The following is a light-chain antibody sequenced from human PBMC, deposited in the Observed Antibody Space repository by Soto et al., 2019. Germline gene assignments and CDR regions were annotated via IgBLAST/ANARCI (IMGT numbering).Light chain of an antibody. CDR3: MQGIHWPWT. Sequence: DVVMTQSPLSLPVTLGQPASISCRSSQSLVHSDGNTYLNWFQQRPGQSPRRLIYKASNRDSGVPDRFSGSGSGTDFTLKISRVEAEDVGVYYCMQGIHWPWTLGQGTKVDIK. V-gene: IGKV2-30*02. CDR2: KAS. J-gene: IGKJ1*01. CDR1: QSLVHSDGNTY.